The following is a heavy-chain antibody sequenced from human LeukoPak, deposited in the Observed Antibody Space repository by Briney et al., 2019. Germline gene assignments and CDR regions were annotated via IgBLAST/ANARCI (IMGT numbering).Heavy chain of an antibody. V-gene: IGHV6-1*01. J-gene: IGHJ4*02. Sequence: SQTLSLTCAISGDSVSSNSAAWDWLRQSPSTGLEWLGRAYYRSKWYNDYAVSVKSRITINPDTSKNQLSLQLNSVTPEDTAVYYCARGGGGFDYWGQGTLVTVSS. CDR2: AYYRSKWYN. CDR1: GDSVSSNSAA. D-gene: IGHD3-16*01. CDR3: ARGGGGFDY.